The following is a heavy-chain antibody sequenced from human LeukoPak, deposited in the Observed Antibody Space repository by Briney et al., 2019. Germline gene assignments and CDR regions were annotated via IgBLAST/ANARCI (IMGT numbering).Heavy chain of an antibody. CDR3: ARDRYYYDSSGYYFLDY. D-gene: IGHD3-22*01. CDR2: IYTSGST. CDR1: GGSISSYY. Sequence: SETLSLTCTVSGGSISSYYWSWIRQPAGKGLEWIGRIYTSGSTNYSPSLKSRVTMSVDTSKNQFSLKLSSVTAADTAVYYCARDRYYYDSSGYYFLDYWGQGTLVTVSS. J-gene: IGHJ4*02. V-gene: IGHV4-4*07.